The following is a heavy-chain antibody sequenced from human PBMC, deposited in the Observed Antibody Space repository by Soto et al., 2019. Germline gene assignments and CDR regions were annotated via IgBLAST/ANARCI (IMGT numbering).Heavy chain of an antibody. D-gene: IGHD2-15*01. Sequence: SGGSLRLSCAASGFTFSSYAMSWVRQAPGKGLEWVSAISGSGGSTYYADSVKGRFTISRDNSKNTLYLQMNSLRAEDTAVYYCAKGKSQHPIARMDVWGQGTTVTVSS. V-gene: IGHV3-23*01. CDR2: ISGSGGST. J-gene: IGHJ6*02. CDR3: AKGKSQHPIARMDV. CDR1: GFTFSSYA.